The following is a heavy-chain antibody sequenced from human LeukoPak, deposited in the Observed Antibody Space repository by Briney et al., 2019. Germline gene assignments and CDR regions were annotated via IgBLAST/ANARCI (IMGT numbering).Heavy chain of an antibody. J-gene: IGHJ4*02. CDR1: GVSISSSSYY. CDR2: IYYSGST. D-gene: IGHD3-9*01. V-gene: IGHV4-39*01. Sequence: SETLSLTCTVSGVSISSSSYYWGWIRQPPGKGLEWIGSIYYSGSTYYNPSLKSRVIISVDTSNNHFSLKLSSVTAADTAVYYCARHTYDILTGYYPSVFDYWGQGALVTVSS. CDR3: ARHTYDILTGYYPSVFDY.